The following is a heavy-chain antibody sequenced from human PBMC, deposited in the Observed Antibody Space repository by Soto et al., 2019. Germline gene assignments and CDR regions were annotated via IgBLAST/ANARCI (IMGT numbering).Heavy chain of an antibody. D-gene: IGHD1-1*01. Sequence: GGSLRLSCAASGFTFSSYEMNWVRQAPGKGLEWVSYISSSGSTIYYADSVKGRFTISRDNAKNSLYLQMNSLRAEDTAVYYRARVAGKYFYGMDVWGQGTTVTVSS. CDR1: GFTFSSYE. V-gene: IGHV3-48*03. CDR3: ARVAGKYFYGMDV. J-gene: IGHJ6*02. CDR2: ISSSGSTI.